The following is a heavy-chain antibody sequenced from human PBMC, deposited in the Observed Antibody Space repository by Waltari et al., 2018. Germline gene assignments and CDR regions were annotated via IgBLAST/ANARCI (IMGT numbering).Heavy chain of an antibody. CDR1: GFTFSSYA. Sequence: EVQLLESGGGLVQPGGSLSLSCAASGFTFSSYAMSWVRQAPGKGLEWVSAISGSGGSTYYADSVKGRFTISRDNSKNTLYLQMNSLRAEDTAVYYCAKGYCSSTSCSLDYWGQGTLVTVSS. CDR2: ISGSGGST. D-gene: IGHD2-2*01. J-gene: IGHJ4*02. V-gene: IGHV3-23*01. CDR3: AKGYCSSTSCSLDY.